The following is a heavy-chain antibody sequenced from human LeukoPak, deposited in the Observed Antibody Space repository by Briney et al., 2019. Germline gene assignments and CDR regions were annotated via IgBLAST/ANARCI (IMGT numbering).Heavy chain of an antibody. CDR3: ASAYYDFWSGYYGY. CDR2: IKQDGSEK. J-gene: IGHJ4*02. V-gene: IGHV3-7*01. D-gene: IGHD3-3*01. CDR1: GFTFSSYW. Sequence: GGSLRLSCAASGFTFSSYWMSWVRQAPGKWLEWVANIKQDGSEKYYVDSVKGRFTISRDNAKNSLYLQMNSLRAEDTAVYYCASAYYDFWSGYYGYWGQGTLVTVSS.